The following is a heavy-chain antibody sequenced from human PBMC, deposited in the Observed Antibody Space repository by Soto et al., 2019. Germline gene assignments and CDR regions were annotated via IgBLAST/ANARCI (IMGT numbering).Heavy chain of an antibody. Sequence: PSETLSLTCTVSGGSISSYYWSWIRQPPGKGLEWIGYIYYSGSTNYNPSLKSRVTISVDTSKNQFSLKLSSVTAADTAVYYCARFSSLGRVYYDFWSGYYTLIDFWGQGTLVTVSS. J-gene: IGHJ4*02. V-gene: IGHV4-59*01. CDR3: ARFSSLGRVYYDFWSGYYTLIDF. CDR1: GGSISSYY. D-gene: IGHD3-3*01. CDR2: IYYSGST.